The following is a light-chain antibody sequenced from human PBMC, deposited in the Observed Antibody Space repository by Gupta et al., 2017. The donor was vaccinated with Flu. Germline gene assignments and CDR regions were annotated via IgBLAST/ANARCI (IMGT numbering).Light chain of an antibody. CDR1: SSNSVAGYD. CDR3: QSYDNNLSGAV. Sequence: VTTSRTGSSSNSVAGYDVHWYKQMPGTAPKLLIYGNNNRPSGVPARISGSRSGTTASLAITGLQGEDEAVYYCQSYDNNLSGAVFGGGTKLTVL. J-gene: IGLJ3*02. V-gene: IGLV1-40*01. CDR2: GNN.